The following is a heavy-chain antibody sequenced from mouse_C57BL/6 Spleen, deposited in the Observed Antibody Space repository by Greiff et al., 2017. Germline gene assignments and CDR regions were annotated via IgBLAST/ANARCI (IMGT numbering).Heavy chain of an antibody. CDR3: TRGGSKSFYYAMDY. D-gene: IGHD1-1*01. CDR1: GFTFSSYA. V-gene: IGHV5-9-1*02. CDR2: ISSGGDYI. J-gene: IGHJ4*01. Sequence: EVKVVESGEGLVKPGGSLKLSCAASGFTFSSYAMSWVRQTPEKRLEWVAYISSGGDYIYYADTVKGRFTISRDNARNTLYLQMSSLKSEDTAMYYCTRGGSKSFYYAMDYWGQGTSVTVSS.